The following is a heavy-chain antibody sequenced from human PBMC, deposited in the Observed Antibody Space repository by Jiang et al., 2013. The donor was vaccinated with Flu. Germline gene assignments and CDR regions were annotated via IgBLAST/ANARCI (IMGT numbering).Heavy chain of an antibody. J-gene: IGHJ4*02. CDR3: ARREAAAGTIPFDY. D-gene: IGHD6-13*01. Sequence: VQLLESGGGLVQPGGSLRLSCAASGFTFSSYWMSWVRQAPGKGLEWVANISSSGSTIYYADSVKGRFTISRDNAKNSLYLQMNSLRAEDTAVYYCARREAAAGTIPFDYWGQGTLVTVSS. V-gene: IGHV3-48*04. CDR1: GFTFSSYW. CDR2: ISSSGSTI.